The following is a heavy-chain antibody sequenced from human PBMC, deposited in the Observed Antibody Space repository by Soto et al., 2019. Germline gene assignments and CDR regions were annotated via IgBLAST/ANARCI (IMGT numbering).Heavy chain of an antibody. CDR1: GYTFTSYD. J-gene: IGHJ6*02. CDR2: MNPNSGNT. Sequence: QVQLVQSGAEVKKPGASVKVSCKASGYTFTSYDINWVRQATGQGLEWMGWMNPNSGNTGYAQKFQGRVTMTRNTSISTXXMXLXXLRSEDTAVYYCARVNATYYDFWSGTFYYYYGMDVWGQGTTVTVSS. CDR3: ARVNATYYDFWSGTFYYYYGMDV. D-gene: IGHD3-3*01. V-gene: IGHV1-8*01.